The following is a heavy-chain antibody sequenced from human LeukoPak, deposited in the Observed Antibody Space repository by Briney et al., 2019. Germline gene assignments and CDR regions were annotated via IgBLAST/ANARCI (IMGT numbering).Heavy chain of an antibody. D-gene: IGHD6-19*01. Sequence: GGSLRLSCAASGFTFSSYWMSWVRQAPGKGLEWVANIKQDGSEKYYVDSVKGRFTISRDNAKNSLYLQMNSLRAEDTAVYYCAKDVGGRYSSGWSREKYYFDYWGQGTLVTVSS. CDR3: AKDVGGRYSSGWSREKYYFDY. V-gene: IGHV3-7*01. CDR1: GFTFSSYW. CDR2: IKQDGSEK. J-gene: IGHJ4*02.